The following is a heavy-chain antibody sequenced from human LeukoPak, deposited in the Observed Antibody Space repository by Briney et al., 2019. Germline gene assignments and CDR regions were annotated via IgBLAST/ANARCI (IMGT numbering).Heavy chain of an antibody. CDR2: ISAYNGNT. CDR3: ARHNTPYYDILTGYYRPEVGVYYFDY. CDR1: GYTFTCYG. V-gene: IGHV1-18*01. Sequence: ASVKVSRKASGYTFTCYGISWVRQAPGQGREWMGLISAYNGNTNYAQKLQGRVTMTTDTSTSTAYMELRSLRSNDTAVYYCARHNTPYYDILTGYYRPEVGVYYFDYWGQGTLVTVSS. J-gene: IGHJ4*02. D-gene: IGHD3-9*01.